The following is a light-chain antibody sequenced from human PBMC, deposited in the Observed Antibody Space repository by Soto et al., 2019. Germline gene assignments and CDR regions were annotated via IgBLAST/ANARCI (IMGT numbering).Light chain of an antibody. CDR2: RSD. CDR1: DSNIGRNV. V-gene: IGLV1-47*01. Sequence: QSVLTQPPSASGTPGQRVTISCSGSDSNIGRNVVYWYQQLPGTAPKLLVYRSDQRPSEVPDRFSGSKSDTSASLAISGLRPEDEADYYCAAWDDSLSGHYVFGTGTKLTVL. J-gene: IGLJ1*01. CDR3: AAWDDSLSGHYV.